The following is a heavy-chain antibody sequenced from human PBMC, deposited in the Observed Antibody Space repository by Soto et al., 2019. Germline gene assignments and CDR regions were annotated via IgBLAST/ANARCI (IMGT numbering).Heavy chain of an antibody. CDR1: GFSFSSYA. CDR3: ARDPEIADESYYYGMDV. J-gene: IGHJ6*02. V-gene: IGHV3-30-3*01. D-gene: IGHD2-21*01. Sequence: QVQLVESGGGVVQPGRSLRLSCAASGFSFSSYAMYWVRQAPGKGLEWVAVISYDGSNKYYADSVKGRFTISRDNSKNPLYLQMNSLRPEDKAVYYCARDPEIADESYYYGMDVWGQGTTVTVSS. CDR2: ISYDGSNK.